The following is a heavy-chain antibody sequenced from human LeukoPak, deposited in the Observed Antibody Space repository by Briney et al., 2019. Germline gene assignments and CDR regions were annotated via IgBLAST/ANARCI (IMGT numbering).Heavy chain of an antibody. CDR3: ATCPAGWSGLGWFDP. V-gene: IGHV1-24*01. D-gene: IGHD6-25*01. CDR2: FDPEDGET. J-gene: IGHJ5*02. Sequence: GASVKVSCKVSGYTLTELSMHWLRQAPGEGLEWMGGFDPEDGETIYAQKFQGRVTMTEDTSTGTAYMELSSLRSEDTAVYYCATCPAGWSGLGWFDPWGQGTLVTVSS. CDR1: GYTLTELS.